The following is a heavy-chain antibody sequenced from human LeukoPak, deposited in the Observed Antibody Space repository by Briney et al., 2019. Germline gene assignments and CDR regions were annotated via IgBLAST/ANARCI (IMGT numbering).Heavy chain of an antibody. CDR3: AKSNSGYYPDY. D-gene: IGHD3-22*01. J-gene: IGHJ4*02. CDR2: IWHDGSHK. V-gene: IGHV3-33*06. CDR1: GFSFDTYA. Sequence: GRSLRLSCAASGFSFDTYAMHWARQAPGQGLEWVALIWHDGSHKFYSNSVRGQFTISRDNSKNTVYLQMNSLRAEDTAVYYCAKSNSGYYPDYWGQGTLVTVSS.